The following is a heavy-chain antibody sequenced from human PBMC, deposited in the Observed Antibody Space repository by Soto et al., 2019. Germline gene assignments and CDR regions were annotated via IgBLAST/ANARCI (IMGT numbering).Heavy chain of an antibody. CDR1: GYTFNNYD. Sequence: ASVKVSCKASGYTFNNYDIHWVRRAPGHGLEWMGWMNPNSGNTGYVQNFRGRVTMTQNTAIGTAYMELSSLRSDDTATYYCTRAYGAETFDFWGQGTRVTVSS. D-gene: IGHD3-10*01. CDR3: TRAYGAETFDF. V-gene: IGHV1-8*02. J-gene: IGHJ5*01. CDR2: MNPNSGNT.